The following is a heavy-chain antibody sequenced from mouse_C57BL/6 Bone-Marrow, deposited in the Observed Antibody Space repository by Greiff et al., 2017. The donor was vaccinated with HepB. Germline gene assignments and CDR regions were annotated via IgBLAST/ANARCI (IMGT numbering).Heavy chain of an antibody. Sequence: EVMLVESGGGLVQPGGSLSLSCAASGFTFTDYYMSWVRQPPGKALEWLGFIRNKANGYTTEYSASVKGRFTISRDNSQSILYLQMNALRAEDSATYYCASSGGYAMDYWGQGTSVTVSS. D-gene: IGHD3-1*01. CDR2: IRNKANGYTT. CDR3: ASSGGYAMDY. J-gene: IGHJ4*01. V-gene: IGHV7-3*01. CDR1: GFTFTDYY.